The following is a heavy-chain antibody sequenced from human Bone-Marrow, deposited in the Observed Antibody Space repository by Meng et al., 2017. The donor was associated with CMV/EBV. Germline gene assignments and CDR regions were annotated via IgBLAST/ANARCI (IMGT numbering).Heavy chain of an antibody. D-gene: IGHD6-13*01. J-gene: IGHJ5*02. V-gene: IGHV4-39*07. CDR1: GGSISSSSYY. CDR2: IYYSGST. Sequence: SETLSLTCTVSGGSISSSSYYWGWIRQPPGKGLEWIGRIYYSGSTNYNPSLKSRVTISVDTSKNQFSLKLSSVTAADTAVYYCARSGAAGGRYGFDPWGQRTLVTVSS. CDR3: ARSGAAGGRYGFDP.